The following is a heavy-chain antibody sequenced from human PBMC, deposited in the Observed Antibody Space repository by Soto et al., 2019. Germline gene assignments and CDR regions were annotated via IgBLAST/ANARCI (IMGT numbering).Heavy chain of an antibody. J-gene: IGHJ4*02. CDR1: GFTFSSYG. CDR2: ISYDGSNK. V-gene: IGHV3-30*18. CDR3: AKDRVFTVTTLMYYFDY. Sequence: LRLSCAASGFTFSSYGMHWVRQAPGKGLEWVAVISYDGSNKYYADSVKGRFTISRDNSKNTLYLQMNSLRAEDTAVYYCAKDRVFTVTTLMYYFDYWGQGTLVTVSS. D-gene: IGHD4-4*01.